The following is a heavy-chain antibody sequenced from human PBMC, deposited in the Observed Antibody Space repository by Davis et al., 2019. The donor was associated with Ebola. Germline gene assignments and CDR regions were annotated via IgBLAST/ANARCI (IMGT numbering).Heavy chain of an antibody. CDR1: GFTFSSYA. CDR3: ARRTEIDY. J-gene: IGHJ4*02. V-gene: IGHV3-23*01. CDR2: ISGSTGNT. Sequence: GGSLRLSCTASGFTFSSYAMTWVRQAPGKGLEWVSTISGSTGNTHYADSVKGRFTISRDNSKNTLYLQMNSLRAEDTAVYYCARRTEIDYWGQGTLVTVSS.